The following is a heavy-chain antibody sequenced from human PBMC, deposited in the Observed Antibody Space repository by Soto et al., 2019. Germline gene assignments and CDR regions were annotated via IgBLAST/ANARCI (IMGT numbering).Heavy chain of an antibody. CDR3: ARGIAAAGPDDY. CDR2: IWYDGSNK. V-gene: IGHV3-33*01. CDR1: GFTFSSYG. J-gene: IGHJ4*02. D-gene: IGHD6-13*01. Sequence: ESGGGVVQPGRSLRLSCAASGFTFSSYGMHWVRQAPGKGLEWVAVIWYDGSNKYYADSVKGRFTISRDNSKNTLYLQMNSLRAEDTAVYYCARGIAAAGPDDYWGQGTLVTVSS.